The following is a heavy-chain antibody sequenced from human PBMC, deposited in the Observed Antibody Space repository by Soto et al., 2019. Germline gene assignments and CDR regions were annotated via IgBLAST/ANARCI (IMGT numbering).Heavy chain of an antibody. V-gene: IGHV1-69*13. J-gene: IGHJ5*02. CDR1: GGTFSSYA. D-gene: IGHD2-2*02. CDR3: ARDRGYCSSTSCYRRGLYNWFDP. CDR2: IIPIFGTA. Sequence: SVKVSCKASGGTFSSYAISWVRQAPGQGLEWMGGIIPIFGTANYAQKFQGRVTITADESTSTAYMELSSLRSEDTAVYYCARDRGYCSSTSCYRRGLYNWFDPWGQGTLVTVSS.